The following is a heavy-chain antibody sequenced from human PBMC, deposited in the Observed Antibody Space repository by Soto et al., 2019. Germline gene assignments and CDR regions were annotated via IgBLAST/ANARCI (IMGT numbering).Heavy chain of an antibody. D-gene: IGHD5-18*01. V-gene: IGHV4-31*03. J-gene: IGHJ6*02. Sequence: SETLSLTCSVSCGSISSGGYYWSWIRQHPGKGLEWIGYIYYSGSTYYNPSLKSRVTISVDTSKNQFSLKLSSVTAADTAVYYCARDSSSYGNPGYYGMDVWGQGTTVTVSS. CDR3: ARDSSSYGNPGYYGMDV. CDR1: CGSISSGGYY. CDR2: IYYSGST.